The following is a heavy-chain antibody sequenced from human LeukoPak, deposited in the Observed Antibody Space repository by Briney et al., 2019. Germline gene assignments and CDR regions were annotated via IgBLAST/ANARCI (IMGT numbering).Heavy chain of an antibody. CDR2: ISGSGGST. Sequence: GGSLRLSCVASGFTFSSYAMTWVRQAPGKGLEWVSAISGSGGSTYYADSVKGRFTISWDNSKNTLYVQMNSLRAEDTAVYYCAKTGDSSGFYYGVDYWGQGTLVTVSS. CDR3: AKTGDSSGFYYGVDY. D-gene: IGHD3-22*01. CDR1: GFTFSSYA. J-gene: IGHJ4*02. V-gene: IGHV3-23*01.